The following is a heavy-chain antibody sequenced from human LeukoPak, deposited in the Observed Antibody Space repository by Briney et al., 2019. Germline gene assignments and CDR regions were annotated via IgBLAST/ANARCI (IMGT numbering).Heavy chain of an antibody. D-gene: IGHD3/OR15-3a*01. J-gene: IGHJ4*02. CDR2: ISSSSSTI. CDR3: ARDWTEEFDY. V-gene: IGHV3-48*02. Sequence: GGSLRLSCAASGFTFSSYSMNWVRQAPGKGLEWVSYISSSSSTIYYADSVKGRFTISRDNAKNSLYLKMNSLRDEDTAVYYYARDWTEEFDYWGQGTLVTVSS. CDR1: GFTFSSYS.